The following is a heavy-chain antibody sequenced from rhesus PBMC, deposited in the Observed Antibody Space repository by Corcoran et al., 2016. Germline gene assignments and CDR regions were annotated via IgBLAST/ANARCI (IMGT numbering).Heavy chain of an antibody. CDR3: ARGQGYSGYSFGDFDY. Sequence: QVQLQESGPGLVKPSETLSLTCAVSGGSISSNYWSWIRQPPGKGLEWIGNIYGSSGRTYYNPSLKSRVAISTGTSKNQFSLKLSSVTAADTAVYYCARGQGYSGYSFGDFDYWGQGVLVTASS. CDR1: GGSISSNY. CDR2: IYGSSGRT. D-gene: IGHD5-30*01. J-gene: IGHJ4*01. V-gene: IGHV4-160*01.